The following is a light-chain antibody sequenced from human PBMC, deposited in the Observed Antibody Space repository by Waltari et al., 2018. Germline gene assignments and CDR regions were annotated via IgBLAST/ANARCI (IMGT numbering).Light chain of an antibody. CDR1: QSISSY. CDR3: QQSYSTLGT. Sequence: DIQMTQSPSSLSASVGDRVTIPCRASQSISSYLNWYQQKPGKAPKLLIYAASSLQSGVPSRFSGSGSGTDFTLTISSLQPEDFATYYCQQSYSTLGTFGPGTKVDIK. CDR2: AAS. V-gene: IGKV1-39*01. J-gene: IGKJ3*01.